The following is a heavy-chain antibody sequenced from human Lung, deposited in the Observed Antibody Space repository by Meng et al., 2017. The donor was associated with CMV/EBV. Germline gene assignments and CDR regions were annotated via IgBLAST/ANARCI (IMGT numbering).Heavy chain of an antibody. CDR1: GGVVSSANYH. J-gene: IGHJ4*02. Sequence: WGSLRLXCIVSGGVVSSANYHWNWIRQTPGKGLEWIGQTWPGRGTNYNPSLESRLAISLDTSKNQFTLQLSSVTPADTAVYYCAGLIVGNGGRGNWGQGTLVTVSS. CDR3: AGLIVGNGGRGN. CDR2: TWPGRGT. D-gene: IGHD1-26*01. V-gene: IGHV4-61*01.